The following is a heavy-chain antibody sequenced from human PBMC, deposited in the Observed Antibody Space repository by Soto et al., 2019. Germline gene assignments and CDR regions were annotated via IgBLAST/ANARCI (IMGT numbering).Heavy chain of an antibody. CDR1: GGSISSGGYY. CDR2: IYYSGST. V-gene: IGHV4-31*02. D-gene: IGHD3-22*01. Sequence: SETLSLTXTVSGGSISSGGYYWSWIRQHPGKGLEWIGYIYYSGSTYYNPSLKSRVTISVDTSKNQFSLKLSSVTAADTAVYYCARVNRVGYYDSSGFDYWGQGTLVTVSS. CDR3: ARVNRVGYYDSSGFDY. J-gene: IGHJ4*02.